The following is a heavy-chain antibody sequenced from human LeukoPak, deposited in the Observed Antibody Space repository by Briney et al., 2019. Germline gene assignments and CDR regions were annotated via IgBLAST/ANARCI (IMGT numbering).Heavy chain of an antibody. CDR1: GYTFTSYD. V-gene: IGHV1-8*03. CDR2: MNPNSGNT. J-gene: IGHJ4*02. CDR3: ARWGYSYGSRTFDY. D-gene: IGHD5-18*01. Sequence: ASVKVSCKASGYTFTSYDINWVRQATGQGLEWMGWMNPNSGNTGYAQKFQGRVTITRNTSISTAYMELSSLRSEDTAVYYCARWGYSYGSRTFDYWGQGTLVTVSS.